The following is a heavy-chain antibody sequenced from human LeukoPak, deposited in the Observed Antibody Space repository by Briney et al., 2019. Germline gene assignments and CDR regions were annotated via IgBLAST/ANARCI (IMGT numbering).Heavy chain of an antibody. J-gene: IGHJ4*02. V-gene: IGHV3-23*01. CDR1: GFTFSNYA. D-gene: IGHD2-21*01. CDR2: ISGNGVNT. CDR3: ATEKGDSPDY. Sequence: GSLRLSCAASGFTFSNYAMSWVRQAPGKGLEWVSGISGNGVNTYHADSVKGRFTISRDNSKNTLYVQMHSLRAEDTAVYYCATEKGDSPDYWGQGTLVTVSS.